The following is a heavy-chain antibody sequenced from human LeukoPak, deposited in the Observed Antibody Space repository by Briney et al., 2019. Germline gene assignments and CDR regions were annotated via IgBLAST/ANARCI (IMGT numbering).Heavy chain of an antibody. J-gene: IGHJ4*02. CDR2: IFGGGGSA. CDR3: AKTATGYSSGHYPGWPVDY. Sequence: GGSLRLSCAASGFTFNSYAMYWVRQAPGKGLEWVSGIFGGGGSAHYADSVKGRFAISRDNSKNRVYLQMNSLRAEDTAVYYCAKTATGYSSGHYPGWPVDYWGQGTLVTVSS. V-gene: IGHV3-23*01. D-gene: IGHD6-19*01. CDR1: GFTFNSYA.